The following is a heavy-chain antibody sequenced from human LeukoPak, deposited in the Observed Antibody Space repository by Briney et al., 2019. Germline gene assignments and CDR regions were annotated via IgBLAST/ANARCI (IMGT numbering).Heavy chain of an antibody. V-gene: IGHV1-2*02. J-gene: IGHJ5*02. Sequence: ASVKVSCKASGYTFTGYYMHWVRQAPGQGLEWMGWINPNSGGTNYAQKFQGRVTMTRDTSISTAYMELSRLRSDDTAVYYCARDSIAARWWLDPWGQGRLVSVPS. D-gene: IGHD6-6*01. CDR3: ARDSIAARWWLDP. CDR1: GYTFTGYY. CDR2: INPNSGGT.